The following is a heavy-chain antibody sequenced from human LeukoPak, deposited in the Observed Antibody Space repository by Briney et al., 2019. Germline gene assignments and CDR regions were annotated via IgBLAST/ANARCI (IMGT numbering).Heavy chain of an antibody. D-gene: IGHD4-17*01. CDR2: VSSGRIT. V-gene: IGHV3-48*01. Sequence: GWALRLSCVASGFAFSVYSIGWLRQAPGKGLEWLSYVSSGRITYSDSVRGRFTSSRDNARNSLLLQMNSLRAEDTAVYYCATDTVYYFNLWGRGTLVTVSS. CDR3: ATDTVYYFNL. J-gene: IGHJ2*01. CDR1: GFAFSVYS.